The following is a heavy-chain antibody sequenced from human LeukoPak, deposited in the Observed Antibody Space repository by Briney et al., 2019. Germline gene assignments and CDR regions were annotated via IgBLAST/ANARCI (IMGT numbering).Heavy chain of an antibody. J-gene: IGHJ3*01. Sequence: NPGGSLRLSCVASGFTFSDYTMHWVRQAPGKALEWVSSINSGNNYIYYADSVKGRFTISRDNAKNSLFLQMNSLRADDTAVYSCARVLLGMSAFHLWGQGTMVSVSS. CDR3: ARVLLGMSAFHL. V-gene: IGHV3-21*06. CDR1: GFTFSDYT. CDR2: INSGNNYI. D-gene: IGHD3-9*01.